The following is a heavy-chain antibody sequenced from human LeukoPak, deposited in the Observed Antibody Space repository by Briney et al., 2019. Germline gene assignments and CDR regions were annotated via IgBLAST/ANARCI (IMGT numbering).Heavy chain of an antibody. CDR2: IYSGGST. J-gene: IGHJ6*02. Sequence: GGSLRLSCAASGFTFSSYAMSWVRQAPGKGLEWVSVIYSGGSTYYADSVKGRFTISRDSSKNTLYLQMKSLRAEDTAVYYCARDRSKIEYCGGDCGMDVWGQGTTVTVSS. CDR1: GFTFSSYA. V-gene: IGHV3-53*01. D-gene: IGHD2-21*01. CDR3: ARDRSKIEYCGGDCGMDV.